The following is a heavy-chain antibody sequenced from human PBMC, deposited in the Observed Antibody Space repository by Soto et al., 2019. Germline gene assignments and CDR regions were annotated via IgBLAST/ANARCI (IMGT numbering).Heavy chain of an antibody. CDR2: ISSTGVTT. CDR3: VKGSGRYSGYHIEFDY. V-gene: IGHV3-64D*06. CDR1: RFTFSGYA. D-gene: IGHD5-12*01. J-gene: IGHJ4*02. Sequence: PGGSLRLSCSASRFTFSGYAMHWVRQAPGKGLEFVSAISSTGVTTDYADSVKGRFTISRDNSKNTLYLQMSSLRVEDTAVYYCVKGSGRYSGYHIEFDYWGQGTLVTVSS.